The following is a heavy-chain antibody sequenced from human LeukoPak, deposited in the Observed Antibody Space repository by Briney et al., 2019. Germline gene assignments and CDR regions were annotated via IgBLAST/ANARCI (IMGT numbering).Heavy chain of an antibody. J-gene: IGHJ4*02. CDR2: ISYDGSNK. CDR1: GFTFSSYA. D-gene: IGHD5-18*01. V-gene: IGHV3-30-3*01. CDR3: ARGYSYGYSYFDY. Sequence: GGSLRLSCAASGFTFSSYAMHWVRQAPGKGLEWVVVISYDGSNKYYADSVKGRFTISRDNSKNTLYLQMNSLRAEDTAVYYCARGYSYGYSYFDYWGQGTLVTVSX.